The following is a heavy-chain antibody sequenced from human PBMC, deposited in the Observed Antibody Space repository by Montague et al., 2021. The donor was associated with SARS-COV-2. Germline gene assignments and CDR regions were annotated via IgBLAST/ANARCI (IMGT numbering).Heavy chain of an antibody. CDR3: ARHASDDYSKDLYYYYYYCMDV. Sequence: SETLSLTCTVSGGSISSSSYYWGWIRQPPRKGLEWIGSIYYSGSTYYNPSLKSRVTISVDTSKNQFSLKLSSVTAADTAVYYCARHASDDYSKDLYYYYYYCMDVWGQGTTVTVSS. D-gene: IGHD4-11*01. CDR2: IYYSGST. V-gene: IGHV4-39*01. J-gene: IGHJ6*02. CDR1: GGSISSSSYY.